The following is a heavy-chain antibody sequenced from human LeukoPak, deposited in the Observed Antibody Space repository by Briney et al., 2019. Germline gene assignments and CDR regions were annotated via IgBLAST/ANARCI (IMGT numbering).Heavy chain of an antibody. J-gene: IGHJ3*02. CDR1: GFTFSSYA. CDR3: AKNSRWGSQSAFDI. V-gene: IGHV3-23*01. D-gene: IGHD3-16*01. CDR2: ISGSGGST. Sequence: GGSLRLSCAASGFTFSSYAMGWVRQAPGKGLEWVSSISGSGGSTYYADSVQGRFTISRDNSKNTLYLQMNSLRAEDTAVYYCAKNSRWGSQSAFDIWGQGTMVTVSS.